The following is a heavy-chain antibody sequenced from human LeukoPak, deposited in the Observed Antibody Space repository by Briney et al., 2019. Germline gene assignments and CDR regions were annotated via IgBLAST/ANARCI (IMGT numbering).Heavy chain of an antibody. CDR3: AKDRGAGV. D-gene: IGHD1-26*01. J-gene: IGHJ6*02. CDR2: ISGSAGST. V-gene: IGHV3-23*01. CDR1: GFIFSNYA. Sequence: GGSLRLSCAASGFIFSNYAMTWVRHTPGRGLEWVSSISGSAGSTYYIDSVKGRFTISRDNSKNTLFLQMNSLRAEDTAVYYCAKDRGAGVWGQGTTVTVSS.